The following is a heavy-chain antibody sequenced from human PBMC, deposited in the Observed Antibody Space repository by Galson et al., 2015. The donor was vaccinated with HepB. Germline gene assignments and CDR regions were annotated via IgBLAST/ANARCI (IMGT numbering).Heavy chain of an antibody. CDR2: ITGSDGST. V-gene: IGHV3-23*01. Sequence: SLRLSCAASGFTFTSYAMDWVRQAPGKGLEWVSGITGSDGSTYYADSVKGRFTTSRDNSKYTLYLQMNSLRAEDTAIYYCAKRQYSNPYYNYGLDVWGQGTTVTVSS. CDR1: GFTFTSYA. D-gene: IGHD4-11*01. J-gene: IGHJ6*02. CDR3: AKRQYSNPYYNYGLDV.